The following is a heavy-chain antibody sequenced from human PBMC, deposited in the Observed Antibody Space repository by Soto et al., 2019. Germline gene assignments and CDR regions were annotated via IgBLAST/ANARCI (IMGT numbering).Heavy chain of an antibody. Sequence: PGESLKISCKGSGYSFNSYWISWVRQMPGKGLEWMGRIDPSDSYINYNPSFQGHVTISADKSISTAYLQWSSLKASDTAMYYFARTRGKNCNGVNSYFGRDVWGQGTTVT. J-gene: IGHJ6*02. CDR3: ARTRGKNCNGVNSYFGRDV. CDR2: IDPSDSYI. CDR1: GYSFNSYW. V-gene: IGHV5-10-1*01. D-gene: IGHD2-15*01.